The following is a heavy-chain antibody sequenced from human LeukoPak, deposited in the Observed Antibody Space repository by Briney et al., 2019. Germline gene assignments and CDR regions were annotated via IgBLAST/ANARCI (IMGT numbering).Heavy chain of an antibody. CDR3: AKDSGEYDILTGYYIGGGSFDY. Sequence: TGGSLRLSCAASGFTFSSYAMSWVRQAPGKGLEWVSAISGSGGSTYYADSVKGRFTISRDNSKNTLYLQMNSLRAEDTAVYYCAKDSGEYDILTGYYIGGGSFDYWGQGTLVTVSS. CDR1: GFTFSSYA. CDR2: ISGSGGST. D-gene: IGHD3-9*01. J-gene: IGHJ4*02. V-gene: IGHV3-23*01.